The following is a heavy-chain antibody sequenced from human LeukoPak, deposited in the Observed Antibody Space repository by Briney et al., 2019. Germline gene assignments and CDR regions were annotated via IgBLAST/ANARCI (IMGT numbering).Heavy chain of an antibody. CDR3: ASNPRYYYYYGMDV. J-gene: IGHJ6*02. D-gene: IGHD1-14*01. V-gene: IGHV1-8*01. CDR2: MNPNSGNT. CDR1: GYTFTSYD. Sequence: ASVKVSCKASGYTFTSYDINWVRQATGQGLEWMGWMNPNSGNTGYAQKFQGRVTMTRNTSISTAYMELSSLRSEVTAVYYCASNPRYYYYYGMDVWGQGTTVTVSS.